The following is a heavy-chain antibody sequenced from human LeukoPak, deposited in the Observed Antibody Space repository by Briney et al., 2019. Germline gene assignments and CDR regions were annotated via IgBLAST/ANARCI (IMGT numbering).Heavy chain of an antibody. Sequence: GGSLRLSCEASGFTFNNYVMTWVRQAPGKGLEWVSSISASAAMTYYADSVKGRFTVSRDNSNNRLYLQTSGLTAADTAVYYCAKDRSIGTYYTFDHWGQGTLVTVSS. CDR1: GFTFNNYV. D-gene: IGHD1-26*01. CDR3: AKDRSIGTYYTFDH. CDR2: ISASAAMT. V-gene: IGHV3-23*01. J-gene: IGHJ4*02.